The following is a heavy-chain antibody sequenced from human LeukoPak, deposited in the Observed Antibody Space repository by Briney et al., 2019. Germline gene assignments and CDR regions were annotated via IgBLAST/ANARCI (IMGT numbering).Heavy chain of an antibody. D-gene: IGHD1-14*01. CDR2: MNPNNSDI. CDR1: GYTFTTHD. Sequence: GASVKVSCKASGYTFTTHDINWVRQATGQGLEWVGWMNPNNSDIGYAQKFQGRVTMTRNTSIGTAYMELSSLRSEDTAIYYCVRVPPGTTIYAYWGQGTLVTVSS. CDR3: VRVPPGTTIYAY. J-gene: IGHJ4*02. V-gene: IGHV1-8*01.